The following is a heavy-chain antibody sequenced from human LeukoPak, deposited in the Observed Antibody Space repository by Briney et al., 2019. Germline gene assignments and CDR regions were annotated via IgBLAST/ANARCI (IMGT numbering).Heavy chain of an antibody. CDR1: GASISSYY. V-gene: IGHV4-39*01. D-gene: IGHD3-3*01. Sequence: SETLSLTCTVSGASISSYYWSWIRQPPGKGLEWIGSIYYSGSTYYNPSLKSRVTISVDTSKNQFSLKLSSVTAADTAVYYCASRYDFWSGYNYYYYDMDVWGQGTTVTVSS. CDR2: IYYSGST. J-gene: IGHJ6*02. CDR3: ASRYDFWSGYNYYYYDMDV.